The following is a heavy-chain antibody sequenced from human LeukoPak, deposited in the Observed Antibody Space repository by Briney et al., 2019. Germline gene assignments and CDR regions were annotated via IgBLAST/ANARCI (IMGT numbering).Heavy chain of an antibody. CDR3: VRDCPLTVAPLCIFDY. V-gene: IGHV3-11*04. J-gene: IGHJ4*02. CDR1: GFTFSDYY. CDR2: ISSSGSTI. D-gene: IGHD2-2*01. Sequence: KSGGSLRLSCAASGFTFSDYYMSWIRQAPGKGLEWVSYISSSGSTISYADSVKGRFTISRDNAKNSLYLQMNSLRAEDTAVYYCVRDCPLTVAPLCIFDYWGQGTLVTVSS.